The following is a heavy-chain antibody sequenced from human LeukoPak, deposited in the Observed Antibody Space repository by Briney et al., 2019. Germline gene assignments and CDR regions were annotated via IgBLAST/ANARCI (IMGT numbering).Heavy chain of an antibody. CDR2: ISSDETNH. Sequence: GPSLRLSCEAFGFNFSRYGVHWVPQAPGKGLEWVGVISSDETNHFYADSVKGQFTIYRDNSNNTVFLNMNTLKPDDTAAYYCVKGRRGVSYVHHFDSWGRGALVTVSS. CDR1: GFNFSRYG. CDR3: VKGRRGVSYVHHFDS. D-gene: IGHD3-16*01. V-gene: IGHV3-30*18. J-gene: IGHJ4*02.